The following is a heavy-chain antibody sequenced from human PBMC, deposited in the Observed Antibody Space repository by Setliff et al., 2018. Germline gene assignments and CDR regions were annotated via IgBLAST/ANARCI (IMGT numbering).Heavy chain of an antibody. CDR2: VYYSGYT. D-gene: IGHD1-26*01. V-gene: IGHV4-39*07. CDR1: GGSVSSTSHY. Sequence: PSETLSLTCNVSGGSVSSTSHYWGWIRQPPGKGMEWIGSVYYSGYTYYNPSLQSRVTISVDTSKNQFSLKLTSVTAADTAVYYCARDNTIVGATDYWGQGALVTVS. CDR3: ARDNTIVGATDY. J-gene: IGHJ4*02.